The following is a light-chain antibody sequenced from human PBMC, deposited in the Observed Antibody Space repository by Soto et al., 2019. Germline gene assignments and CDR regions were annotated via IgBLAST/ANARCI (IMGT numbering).Light chain of an antibody. J-gene: IGLJ2*01. Sequence: QSALTQPASVSGAPGQSITISCTGTSSDVGDYNYVSWYQQHPGKAPKLMIYDVSNRPSGVSNRFSSSKSGNTASLTISGLQAEDEADYYCSSYTSSSTLVVFGGGTKLTV. CDR3: SSYTSSSTLVV. CDR2: DVS. CDR1: SSDVGDYNY. V-gene: IGLV2-14*01.